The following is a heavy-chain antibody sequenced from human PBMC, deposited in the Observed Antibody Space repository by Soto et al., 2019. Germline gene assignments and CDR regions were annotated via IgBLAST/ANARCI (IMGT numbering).Heavy chain of an antibody. CDR1: GGSISSDSYY. J-gene: IGHJ4*02. Sequence: PSETLSLTCTVSGGSISSDSYYWGWMRQRPGKGLEWIASISHSGFTNYPTSLKSRVTISVDTSRTQFSLKLTSVTAADTAMYFCARPARQGTVAGDFWGQGTLVTVSS. D-gene: IGHD6-19*01. CDR2: ISHSGFT. CDR3: ARPARQGTVAGDF. V-gene: IGHV4-39*01.